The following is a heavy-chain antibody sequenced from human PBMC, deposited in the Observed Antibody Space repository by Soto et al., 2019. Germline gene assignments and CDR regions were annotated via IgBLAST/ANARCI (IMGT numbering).Heavy chain of an antibody. Sequence: QVQLVQSGAEVKKPGSSVKVSCKASGGTFSSYAISWVRQAPGQGLEWMGGIIPIFGTANYAQKFQGRVTITADEYTRTAYIELSSLRSEDTAVYYCARAPYYYDSSGYDGSYSYYGMAVWGQGTTVTVSS. CDR2: IIPIFGTA. D-gene: IGHD3-22*01. V-gene: IGHV1-69*01. CDR1: GGTFSSYA. J-gene: IGHJ6*02. CDR3: ARAPYYYDSSGYDGSYSYYGMAV.